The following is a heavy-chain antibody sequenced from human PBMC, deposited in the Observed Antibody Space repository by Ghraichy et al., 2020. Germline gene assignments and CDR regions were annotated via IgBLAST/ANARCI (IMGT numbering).Heavy chain of an antibody. CDR1: GGSFNDFY. CDR2: INQSGGA. J-gene: IGHJ4*02. V-gene: IGHV4-34*01. Sequence: SETRSLTCAVSGGSFNDFYWSWIRQSPGKGLEWIGEINQSGGATYNPSLKSRVTMSVDTSKTQFSLNLSSVTAADTAIYYCARGPGMVGFIVPRPFDFWGQGTLVTVSS. CDR3: ARGPGMVGFIVPRPFDF. D-gene: IGHD1-26*01.